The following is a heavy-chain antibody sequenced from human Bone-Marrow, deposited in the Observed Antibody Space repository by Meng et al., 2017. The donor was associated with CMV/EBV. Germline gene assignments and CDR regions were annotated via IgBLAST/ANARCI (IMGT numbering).Heavy chain of an antibody. V-gene: IGHV4-34*01. CDR3: ARDRYYDSSGSYTAHAFDI. CDR2: INHSGST. J-gene: IGHJ3*02. CDR1: GGSFSGYY. Sequence: SETLSLTCAVYGGSFSGYYWSWIRQPPGKGLEWIGEINHSGSTNYNPSLKSRVTISVDKSKNQFSLKLSSVTAADTAVYYCARDRYYDSSGSYTAHAFDIWGQGTMVTVSS. D-gene: IGHD3-22*01.